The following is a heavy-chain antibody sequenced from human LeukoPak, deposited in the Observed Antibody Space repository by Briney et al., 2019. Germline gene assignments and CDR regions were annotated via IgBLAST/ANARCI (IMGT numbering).Heavy chain of an antibody. CDR1: GFTFTTYA. J-gene: IGHJ4*02. D-gene: IGHD1-26*01. V-gene: IGHV3-23*01. CDR2: ISGSGGST. Sequence: GGSLRLSCAASGFTFTTYAMHWVRQAPGKGLEWVSGISGSGGSTYYADSVKGRFTISRDNSKNTVYLQMNSLRAEDTAVYYCAKDRGLVGATPSNFDYWGQGTLVTVSS. CDR3: AKDRGLVGATPSNFDY.